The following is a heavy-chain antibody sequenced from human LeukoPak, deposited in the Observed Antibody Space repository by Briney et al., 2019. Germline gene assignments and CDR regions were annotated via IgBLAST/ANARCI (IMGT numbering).Heavy chain of an antibody. CDR2: IIPILGIA. D-gene: IGHD6-13*01. J-gene: IGHJ6*02. Sequence: SVKVSCKASGGTFSSYAISWVRQAPGQGLEWMGRIIPILGIANYAQKFQGRVTITADKSTSTAYTELSSLRSEDTAVYYCASFQQTYYYGMDVWGQGTTVTVSS. V-gene: IGHV1-69*04. CDR3: ASFQQTYYYGMDV. CDR1: GGTFSSYA.